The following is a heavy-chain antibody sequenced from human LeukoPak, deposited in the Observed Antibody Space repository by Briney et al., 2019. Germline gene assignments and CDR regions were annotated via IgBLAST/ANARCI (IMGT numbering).Heavy chain of an antibody. CDR1: GGSISSGGYY. CDR2: IYHSGST. J-gene: IGHJ3*02. Sequence: SQTLSLTCTVSGGSISSGGYYWSWIRQPPGKGLEWIGYIYHSGSTYYNPSLKSRVTISVDRSKNQFSLKLSSVTAADTAVYYCARESRPTVVPAAIAAFDIWGQGTMVTVSS. CDR3: ARESRPTVVPAAIAAFDI. V-gene: IGHV4-30-2*01. D-gene: IGHD2-2*01.